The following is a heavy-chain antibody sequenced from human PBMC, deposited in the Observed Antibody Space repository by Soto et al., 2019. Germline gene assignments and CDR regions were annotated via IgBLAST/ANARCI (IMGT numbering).Heavy chain of an antibody. CDR3: AKDCGRRDIVVVPAAMRHYYYYGMDV. Sequence: GGSLRLSCAASGFTFSSYGMHWVRQAPGKGLEWVAVISYDGSNKYYADSVKGRFTISRDNSKNTLYLQMNSLRAEDTAVYYCAKDCGRRDIVVVPAAMRHYYYYGMDVWGQGTTVTVSS. CDR1: GFTFSSYG. D-gene: IGHD2-2*01. CDR2: ISYDGSNK. J-gene: IGHJ6*02. V-gene: IGHV3-30*18.